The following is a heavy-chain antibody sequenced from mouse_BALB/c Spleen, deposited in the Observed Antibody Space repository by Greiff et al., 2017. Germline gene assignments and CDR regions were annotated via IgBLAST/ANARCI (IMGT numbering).Heavy chain of an antibody. J-gene: IGHJ1*01. CDR3: ARWHYGSSHWYFDV. CDR2: IDPANGNT. Sequence: EVQLQQSGAELVKPGASVKLSCTASGFNIKDTYMHWVKQRPEQGLEWIGRIDPANGNTKYDPKFQGKATITADTSSNTAYLQLSSLTSEDTAVYYCARWHYGSSHWYFDVWGAGTTVTVSS. CDR1: GFNIKDTY. D-gene: IGHD1-1*01. V-gene: IGHV14-3*02.